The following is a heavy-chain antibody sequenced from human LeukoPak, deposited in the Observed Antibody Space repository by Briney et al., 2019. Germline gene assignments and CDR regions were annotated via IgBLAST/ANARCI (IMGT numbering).Heavy chain of an antibody. CDR3: APGHDYGLLDY. CDR1: GYSLSELT. J-gene: IGHJ4*02. Sequence: GASVKVSCKVSGYSLSELTMHWVRHAPGKGLEWMGGFDPGMAETIYAEKFQGRITMTEDTSTDTAYMELSSLRSEDTAVYYCAPGHDYGLLDYWGQGTLVTVSS. V-gene: IGHV1-24*01. CDR2: FDPGMAET. D-gene: IGHD4-17*01.